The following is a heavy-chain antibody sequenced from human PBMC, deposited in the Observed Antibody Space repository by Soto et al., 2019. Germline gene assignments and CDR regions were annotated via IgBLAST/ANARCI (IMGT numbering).Heavy chain of an antibody. CDR3: AKDITAYSGYTTVDY. J-gene: IGHJ4*02. V-gene: IGHV3-30*18. CDR1: GFTFSSYG. D-gene: IGHD5-12*01. Sequence: GGSLRLSCAASGFTFSSYGMHWVRQAPGKGLEWVAVISYDGSNKYYADSVKGRFTISRDNSKNTLYLQMNSLRAEDTAVYYCAKDITAYSGYTTVDYWGQGTLVTVSS. CDR2: ISYDGSNK.